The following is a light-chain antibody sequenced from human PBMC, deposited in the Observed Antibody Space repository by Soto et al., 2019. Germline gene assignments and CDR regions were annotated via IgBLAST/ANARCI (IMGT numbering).Light chain of an antibody. CDR2: DAS. CDR1: QTISTL. V-gene: IGKV1-5*01. CDR3: QQYSSLVT. Sequence: DIQMTQSPSSVSASVGDRVTFTCQASQTISTLLAWYQHRPGKAPNLLIYDASSLGSGVPSRFSGSGSGTEFTLTISSLQPDDSATYYCQQYSSLVTFGQGTKVDIK. J-gene: IGKJ2*01.